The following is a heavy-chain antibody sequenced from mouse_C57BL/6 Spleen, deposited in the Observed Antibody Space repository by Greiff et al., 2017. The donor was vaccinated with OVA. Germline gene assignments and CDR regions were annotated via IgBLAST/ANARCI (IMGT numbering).Heavy chain of an antibody. CDR2: IYPGDGDT. V-gene: IGHV1-82*01. D-gene: IGHD1-1*01. J-gene: IGHJ3*01. Sequence: VQLQQSGPELVKPGASVKISCKASGYAFSSSWMNWVKQRPGKGLEWIGRIYPGDGDTNYNGKFKGKATLTADKSSSTAYMQLSSLTSEDSAVYFGARGGDYGSSYGGAWFAYWGQGTLVTVSA. CDR1: GYAFSSSW. CDR3: ARGGDYGSSYGGAWFAY.